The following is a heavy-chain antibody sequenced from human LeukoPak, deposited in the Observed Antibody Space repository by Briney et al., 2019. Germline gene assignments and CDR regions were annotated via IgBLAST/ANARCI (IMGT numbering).Heavy chain of an antibody. CDR2: ISAYNGDT. CDR1: GYTFTSYG. Sequence: ASVKVSCKASGYTFTSYGISWVRQAPGQGLEWMGWISAYNGDTNYAQKLQGRVTMTTDTSTSTAYMELRSLRSDDTAVYYCARDAGYSGYDEGYFDYWGQGTLVTVSS. J-gene: IGHJ4*02. D-gene: IGHD5-12*01. V-gene: IGHV1-18*04. CDR3: ARDAGYSGYDEGYFDY.